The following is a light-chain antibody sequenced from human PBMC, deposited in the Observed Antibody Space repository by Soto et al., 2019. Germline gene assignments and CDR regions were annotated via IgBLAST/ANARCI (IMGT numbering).Light chain of an antibody. CDR2: GAS. CDR1: QTVSITY. V-gene: IGKV3-20*01. J-gene: IGKJ5*01. Sequence: FTESPGTPPFSNGESATLSCRASQTVSITYLTWYQQKPGQAARLLIFGASKRATGIPDRFSGSGSGRDFTLTISGLEPEDFAVYYCQQYGSSPLISFGQGTRLEI. CDR3: QQYGSSPLIS.